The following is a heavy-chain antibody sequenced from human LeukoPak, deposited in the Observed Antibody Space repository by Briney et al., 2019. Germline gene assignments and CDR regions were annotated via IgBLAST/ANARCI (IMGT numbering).Heavy chain of an antibody. CDR2: INSSCGST. CDR1: GYTFTRYY. CDR3: AGDQGNYYYFDY. D-gene: IGHD1-7*01. J-gene: IGHJ4*02. Sequence: GASVNVSCKASGYTFTRYYKHWVRQASGKGLEWMGIINSSCGSTSYAQKFQGRVTMTRDTSTSTVYMELSSLRSEDTAVYYCAGDQGNYYYFDYWGQGTLVTVSS. V-gene: IGHV1-46*01.